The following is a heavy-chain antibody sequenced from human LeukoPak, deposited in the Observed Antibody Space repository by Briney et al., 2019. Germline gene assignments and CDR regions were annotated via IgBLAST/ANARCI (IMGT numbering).Heavy chain of an antibody. CDR2: ISSDGLST. CDR1: EFKFDTYG. CDR3: ARSTDGSAHFDY. Sequence: GGSLRLSCSASEFKFDTYGMHWVRQTPGKGLEYVSGISSDGLSTYYANSVEGRFTISRDNAKNTLYLQMGSLKTEDMAVYYCARSTDGSAHFDYWGQGTLVTVFS. D-gene: IGHD1-1*01. J-gene: IGHJ4*02. V-gene: IGHV3-64*01.